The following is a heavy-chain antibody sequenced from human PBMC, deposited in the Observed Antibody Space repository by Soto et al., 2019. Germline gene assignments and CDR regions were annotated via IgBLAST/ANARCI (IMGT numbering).Heavy chain of an antibody. Sequence: QLQLQESGSGLVKPSQILSLTCAVSGGSISSGGYSWSWIRQPPGKGLEWIGYIYHSGSTYYNPSLKSRVTISVDRSKNQFSLKLSSVTAADTAVYYCARYYDFWSGYYVAGWFDPWGQGTLVTVSS. J-gene: IGHJ5*02. D-gene: IGHD3-3*01. V-gene: IGHV4-30-2*01. CDR2: IYHSGST. CDR3: ARYYDFWSGYYVAGWFDP. CDR1: GGSISSGGYS.